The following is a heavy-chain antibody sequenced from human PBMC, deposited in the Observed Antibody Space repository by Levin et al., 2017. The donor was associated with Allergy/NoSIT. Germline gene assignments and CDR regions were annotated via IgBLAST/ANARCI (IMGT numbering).Heavy chain of an antibody. CDR3: AKGKFEDSSVFYFNY. CDR1: GFSFDDYA. CDR2: ISWDSVNI. J-gene: IGHJ4*02. D-gene: IGHD3-22*01. Sequence: GGSLRLSCTASGFSFDDYAMHWVRQSPGKGLEWVSGISWDSVNIGYADSVKGRFIISRDNAKKSLYLQMDRLRTEDTALYFCAKGKFEDSSVFYFNYWGQGTLVTVSS. V-gene: IGHV3-9*01.